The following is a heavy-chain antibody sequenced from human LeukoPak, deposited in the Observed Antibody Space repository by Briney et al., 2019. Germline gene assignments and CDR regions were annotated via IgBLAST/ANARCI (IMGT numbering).Heavy chain of an antibody. CDR2: IYYSGST. CDR1: GGSVSSGSYY. J-gene: IGHJ6*02. V-gene: IGHV4-61*01. Sequence: SETLSLTCSVFGGSVSSGSYYWSWIRQPPGKGLEWIGDIYYSGSTNYSPSLKSRVTISVDTSKNQFSLKLSSVTAADTAVYYCARDSRHLSVGALYYYYGMDVWGQGTTVTVSS. D-gene: IGHD1-26*01. CDR3: ARDSRHLSVGALYYYYGMDV.